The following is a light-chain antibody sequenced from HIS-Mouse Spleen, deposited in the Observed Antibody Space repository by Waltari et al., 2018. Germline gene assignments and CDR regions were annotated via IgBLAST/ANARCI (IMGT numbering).Light chain of an antibody. CDR3: CSYAGSSTYV. CDR1: SSDVGRYNP. J-gene: IGLJ1*01. CDR2: EGS. V-gene: IGLV2-23*01. Sequence: QSALTQPASVSGSPRQSIPISCTGTSSDVGRYNPLSWYQPHPGKAPKLMIYEGSKRPSGVSNRFSGSKSGNTASLTISGLQAEDEADYYCCSYAGSSTYVFGTGTKVTVL.